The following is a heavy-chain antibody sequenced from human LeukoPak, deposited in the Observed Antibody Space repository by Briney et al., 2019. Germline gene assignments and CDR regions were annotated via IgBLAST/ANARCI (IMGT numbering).Heavy chain of an antibody. Sequence: SETLSFTCTVSGGSFSSDNYYWGWIRQPPGKGREWLGSIYYSGTTYYNPSPKSCVTISEDTSKNQFSLKLSSVTAADTALYYCAKHYMGSSYNHGLDCWGQGTLVTVSS. CDR3: AKHYMGSSYNHGLDC. D-gene: IGHD3-10*01. V-gene: IGHV4-39*01. CDR1: GGSFSSDNYY. CDR2: IYYSGTT. J-gene: IGHJ4*02.